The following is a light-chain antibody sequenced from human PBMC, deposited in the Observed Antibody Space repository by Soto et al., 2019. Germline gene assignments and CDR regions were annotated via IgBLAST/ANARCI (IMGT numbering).Light chain of an antibody. CDR3: ASWDGSLIGHV. V-gene: IGLV1-44*01. J-gene: IGLJ1*01. CDR2: TDS. Sequence: QLVLTQPPSASGTPGQRVTISCSGSSSNIGSNAVNWYQHLPGTAPKLLIFTDSQRPSGVPDRFSGSRSGTSASLAISGLQSEDEADYYCASWDGSLIGHVFGTGTKLTV. CDR1: SSNIGSNA.